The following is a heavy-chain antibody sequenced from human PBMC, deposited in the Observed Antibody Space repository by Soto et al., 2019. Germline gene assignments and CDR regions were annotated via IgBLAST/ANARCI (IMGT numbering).Heavy chain of an antibody. CDR3: AKSSRGAYSSGWYDPFYFDY. CDR2: ISGSGGST. CDR1: GFTFSSYA. Sequence: EGSLRLSCAASGFTFSSYAMSWVRQAPGKGLEWVSAISGSGGSTYYADSVKGRFTISRDNSKNTLYLQMNSLRAEDTAVYYCAKSSRGAYSSGWYDPFYFDYWGQGTLVTVSS. D-gene: IGHD6-19*01. V-gene: IGHV3-23*01. J-gene: IGHJ4*02.